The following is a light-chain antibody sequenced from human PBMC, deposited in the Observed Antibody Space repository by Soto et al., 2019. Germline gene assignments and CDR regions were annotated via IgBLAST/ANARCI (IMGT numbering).Light chain of an antibody. J-gene: IGLJ1*01. Sequence: QPASVCGSPGQSITISCTGTISDVGGYNYVSWYQQHPGKAPKLMIYEVSNRPSGVSNRFSGYKSGNTASLTISGLQAEDEADYYCSSYTSSSPYVFGTGTKVTV. CDR2: EVS. V-gene: IGLV2-14*01. CDR3: SSYTSSSPYV. CDR1: ISDVGGYNY.